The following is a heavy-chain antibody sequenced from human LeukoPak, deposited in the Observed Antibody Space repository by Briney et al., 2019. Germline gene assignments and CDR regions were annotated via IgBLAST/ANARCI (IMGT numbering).Heavy chain of an antibody. V-gene: IGHV3-23*01. D-gene: IGHD6-19*01. Sequence: GGFLRLSCAASGFTFKTYAMNWVRQVPGKGPEWVSSMSGSGSSTDYADSVKGRFTISRDNSKNTLYLQMNSLRAEDTALYYCAKDAQGLVRGGIYFDFWGQGSLVTVSS. CDR1: GFTFKTYA. J-gene: IGHJ4*02. CDR3: AKDAQGLVRGGIYFDF. CDR2: MSGSGSST.